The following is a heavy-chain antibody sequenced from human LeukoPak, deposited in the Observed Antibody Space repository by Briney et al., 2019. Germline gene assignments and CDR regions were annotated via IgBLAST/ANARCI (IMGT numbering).Heavy chain of an antibody. D-gene: IGHD6-19*01. V-gene: IGHV3-48*04. Sequence: GRSLRLSCAASGFTFDDYAMHWVRQAPGKGLEWVSYISSSSSTIYYADSVKGRFTISRDNAKNSLYLQMNSLRAEDTAVYYCARDSWYSSGWPLDYWGQGTLVTVSS. CDR2: ISSSSSTI. J-gene: IGHJ4*02. CDR3: ARDSWYSSGWPLDY. CDR1: GFTFDDYA.